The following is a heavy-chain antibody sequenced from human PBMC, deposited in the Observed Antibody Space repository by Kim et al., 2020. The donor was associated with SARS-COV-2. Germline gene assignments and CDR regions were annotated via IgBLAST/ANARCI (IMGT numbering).Heavy chain of an antibody. CDR3: ASFEYSSSSANDY. J-gene: IGHJ4*02. D-gene: IGHD6-6*01. CDR1: GFTFSSYS. V-gene: IGHV3-21*01. Sequence: GGSLRLSCAASGFTFSSYSMNWVRQAPGKGLEWVSSISSSSSYIYYADSVKGRFTISRDNAKNSLYLQMNSLRAEDTAVYYCASFEYSSSSANDYWGQGTLVTVSS. CDR2: ISSSSSYI.